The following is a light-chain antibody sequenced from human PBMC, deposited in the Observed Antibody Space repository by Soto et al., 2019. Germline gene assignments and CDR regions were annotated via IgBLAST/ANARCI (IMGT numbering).Light chain of an antibody. J-gene: IGLJ2*01. CDR2: DVN. V-gene: IGLV2-14*01. Sequence: QSALTQPASVSGSPGQSITLSCTGTSSDIGGYDYVSWYQRHPGKAXXXXXYDVNNRPSXVXXXXXXSKXXXXXXXXXXGLQAEDEADYYCTSYASGSTHVVFGGGTKLTVL. CDR3: TSYASGSTHVV. CDR1: SSDIGGYDY.